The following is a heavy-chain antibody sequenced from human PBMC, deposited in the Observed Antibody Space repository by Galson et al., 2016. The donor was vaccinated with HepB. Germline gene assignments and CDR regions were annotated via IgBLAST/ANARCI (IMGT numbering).Heavy chain of an antibody. V-gene: IGHV3-15*01. CDR2: MKSKTDGGTT. D-gene: IGHD2-15*01. Sequence: SLRLSCAASGFTFSNAYMKWVRQAPGKGLEWVGRMKSKTDGGTTDYAAPVKDRFTISRDDSKNTLYLEMNSLKTEDTAVYYCTTEDRAVVAAGQGWGQGTLVTVSS. CDR3: TTEDRAVVAAGQG. J-gene: IGHJ4*01. CDR1: GFTFSNAY.